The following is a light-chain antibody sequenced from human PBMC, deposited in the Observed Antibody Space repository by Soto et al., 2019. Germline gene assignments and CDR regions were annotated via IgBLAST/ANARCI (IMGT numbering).Light chain of an antibody. CDR2: DVS. J-gene: IGLJ1*01. CDR3: ASYTTSSTYV. CDR1: SSDVGGYSY. Sequence: QSALTQPASVSGSPGQSIAISCTGTSSDVGGYSYVSWYQQPPGKAPKLVISDVSNRPSGVSDRFSGSKSGNTASLTISGLQTEDEADYYCASYTTSSTYVFGTGTQLTVL. V-gene: IGLV2-14*01.